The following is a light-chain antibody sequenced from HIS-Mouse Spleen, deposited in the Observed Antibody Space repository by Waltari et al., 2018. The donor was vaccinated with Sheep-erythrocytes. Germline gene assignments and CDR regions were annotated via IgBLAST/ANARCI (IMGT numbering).Light chain of an antibody. V-gene: IGLV3-27*01. CDR2: KDS. J-gene: IGLJ3*02. Sequence: SYELTQPSSVSVSPGQTARITCSGDVLAKKYARWFQQKPGPAPAPVIYKDSERPSGIPERFSGSSSGTTVTLTISGAQVEDEADYYCYSAADNNLVFGGGTKLTVL. CDR3: YSAADNNLV. CDR1: VLAKKY.